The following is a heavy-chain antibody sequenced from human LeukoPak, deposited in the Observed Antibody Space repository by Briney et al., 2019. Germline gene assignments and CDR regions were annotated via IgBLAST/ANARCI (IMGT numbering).Heavy chain of an antibody. CDR1: GGSISSSSYY. CDR3: AKSSYSIFDY. D-gene: IGHD5-18*01. V-gene: IGHV4-39*07. CDR2: IYYSGST. Sequence: SETLSLTCTVSGGSISSSSYYWGWIRQPPGKGLEWLGSIYYSGSTYYNPSLKSRVTISVDTSKNQFSLKLSSVTAADTAVYYCAKSSYSIFDYWGQGTLVTVSS. J-gene: IGHJ4*02.